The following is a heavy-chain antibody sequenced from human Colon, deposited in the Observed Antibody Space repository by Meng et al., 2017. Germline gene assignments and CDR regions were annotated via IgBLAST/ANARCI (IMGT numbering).Heavy chain of an antibody. D-gene: IGHD7-27*01. V-gene: IGHV4-61*01. J-gene: IGHJ4*02. CDR2: GST. Sequence: QVTRKESGPGLVRPSETLSLTCTVSGASVSDTNYAWSWIRQPPGKGLEWIGYGSTNHNPSLKSRVTISVDTSKNQFSLTLNSVTAADTAVYYCARDNWGSLDYWGQGTLVTVSS. CDR3: ARDNWGSLDY. CDR1: GASVSDTNYA.